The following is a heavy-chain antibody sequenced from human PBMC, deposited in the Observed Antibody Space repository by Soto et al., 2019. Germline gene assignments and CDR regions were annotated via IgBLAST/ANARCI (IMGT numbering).Heavy chain of an antibody. Sequence: GGSLRLSCAASGFTFSSYWMSWVRQAPGKGLEWVANIKQDGSEKYYVDSVKGRFTISRDNAKNSLYLQMNSLRAEDTAVYYCARDYDFWSGYSYYYYGMDVWGQGTTVTVSS. J-gene: IGHJ6*02. CDR2: IKQDGSEK. D-gene: IGHD3-3*01. CDR1: GFTFSSYW. V-gene: IGHV3-7*01. CDR3: ARDYDFWSGYSYYYYGMDV.